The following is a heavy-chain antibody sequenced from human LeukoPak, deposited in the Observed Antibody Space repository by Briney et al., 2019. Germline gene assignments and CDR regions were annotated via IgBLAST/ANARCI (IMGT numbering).Heavy chain of an antibody. J-gene: IGHJ5*02. V-gene: IGHV1-24*01. CDR3: AKCGDFIAASYNWFDP. Sequence: ASVKVSCKVSGYTLTELSMHWVRQAPGKGLEWMGGFDPEDGETIYAQKFQGRVTMTEDTSTDTAYMELSSLRSEDTAVYYCAKCGDFIAASYNWFDPWGPGTLVTVSS. CDR1: GYTLTELS. D-gene: IGHD6-13*01. CDR2: FDPEDGET.